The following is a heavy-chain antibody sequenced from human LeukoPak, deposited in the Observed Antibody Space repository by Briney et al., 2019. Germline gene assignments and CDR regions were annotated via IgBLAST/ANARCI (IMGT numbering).Heavy chain of an antibody. J-gene: IGHJ4*02. Sequence: SETLSLTCTVSGGSISSYYGSWIRQPPGKGLEWIGYIYYTGSTNYNPSLKSRVTISLDASKNHFSLKLSSLTAADTAVYYCARARSAFNYPLYFDYWGQGALVTVSS. CDR1: GGSISSYY. CDR3: ARARSAFNYPLYFDY. CDR2: IYYTGST. V-gene: IGHV4-59*01. D-gene: IGHD5-24*01.